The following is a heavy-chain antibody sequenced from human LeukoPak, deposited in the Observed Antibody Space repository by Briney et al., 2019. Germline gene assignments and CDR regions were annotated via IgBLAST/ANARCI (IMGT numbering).Heavy chain of an antibody. V-gene: IGHV4-59*01. CDR3: ARGYYYGSGSIPYYFDY. CDR1: GGSISSYY. CDR2: IYYSGST. J-gene: IGHJ4*02. D-gene: IGHD3-10*01. Sequence: SETLSLTCTVSGGSISSYYWSWIRQPPGKGLEWIGYIYYSGSTNYNPSLKSRVTISVDTSKNQFSLKLSSVTAADTAVYYCARGYYYGSGSIPYYFDYWGQGTLVTVSS.